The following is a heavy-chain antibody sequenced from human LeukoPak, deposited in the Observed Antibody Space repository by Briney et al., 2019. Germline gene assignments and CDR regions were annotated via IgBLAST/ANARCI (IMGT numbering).Heavy chain of an antibody. CDR3: ATLRRQLVDY. Sequence: PGGSLRLSCAASGFTFSSYSMEWGRQAPGRGREWVLSISDSSSTIYSADSVRGRLPIARDNAKSSLYLQMNSLRADDTAVYYCATLRRQLVDYWGQGTLVTVSS. CDR1: GFTFSSYS. V-gene: IGHV3-21*01. J-gene: IGHJ4*02. D-gene: IGHD1-1*01. CDR2: ISDSSSTI.